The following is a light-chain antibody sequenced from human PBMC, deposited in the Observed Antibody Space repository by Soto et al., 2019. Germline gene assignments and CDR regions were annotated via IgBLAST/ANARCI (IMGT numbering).Light chain of an antibody. Sequence: QTVVTQPPSASASAGQSVTISCTGTSGDVGGYNFVSWYQQHPGKAPKLMIFDVNKRPSGVPDRFSGSKSGNTASLTVSGLQPEDEADYYCSSFAGSNNLVFGGGTQLTVL. CDR3: SSFAGSNNLV. V-gene: IGLV2-8*01. J-gene: IGLJ7*01. CDR2: DVN. CDR1: SGDVGGYNF.